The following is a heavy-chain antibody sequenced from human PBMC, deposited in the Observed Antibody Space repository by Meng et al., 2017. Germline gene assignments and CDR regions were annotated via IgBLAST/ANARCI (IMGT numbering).Heavy chain of an antibody. CDR2: INPNSGGT. CDR3: AREKISRVPDAFDI. CDR1: GYTFTGYY. J-gene: IGHJ3*02. V-gene: IGHV1-2*02. D-gene: IGHD2-15*01. Sequence: SVNVSCKASGYTFTGYYMHWVRQAPGQGLEWMGWINPNSGGTNYAQKFQGRVTMTRDTSISTAYMELSRLRSDDTAVYYCAREKISRVPDAFDIWGQGTMVTVSS.